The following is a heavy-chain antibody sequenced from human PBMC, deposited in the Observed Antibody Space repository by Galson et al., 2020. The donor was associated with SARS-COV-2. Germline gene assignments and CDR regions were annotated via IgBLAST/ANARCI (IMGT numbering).Heavy chain of an antibody. Sequence: SETLSLTCTVSGGSISSGGYYWSWIRQHPGKGLEWIGYIYYSGSTYYNPSLKSRVTISVDTSKNQFSLKLSSVTAADTAVYYCARDNLPVNPPYYYYGMDVWGQGTTVTVSS. V-gene: IGHV4-31*03. J-gene: IGHJ6*02. CDR3: ARDNLPVNPPYYYYGMDV. CDR2: IYYSGST. CDR1: GGSISSGGYY.